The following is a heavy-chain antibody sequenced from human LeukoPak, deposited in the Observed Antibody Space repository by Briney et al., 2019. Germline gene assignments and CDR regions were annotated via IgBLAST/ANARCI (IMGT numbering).Heavy chain of an antibody. V-gene: IGHV1-2*02. CDR2: INPNSGGT. CDR3: ARDREGYCSSTSCYYMDV. CDR1: GYTFTGYY. Sequence: ASVKVPCKASGYTFTGYYMHWVRQAPGQGLEWMGWINPNSGGTNYAQKFQGRVTMTRDTSISTAYMELSRLRSDDTAVYYCARDREGYCSSTSCYYMDVWGKGTTVTVSS. J-gene: IGHJ6*03. D-gene: IGHD2-2*01.